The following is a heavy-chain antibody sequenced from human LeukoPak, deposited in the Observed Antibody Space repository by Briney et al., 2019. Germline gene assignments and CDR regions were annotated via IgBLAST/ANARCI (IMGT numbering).Heavy chain of an antibody. V-gene: IGHV3-30*02. CDR2: IRYDGSNK. D-gene: IGHD3-10*01. J-gene: IGHJ4*02. CDR1: GFTFSSYG. Sequence: PGGSLRLSCAASGFTFSSYGMHWVRQAPGKGLEWVAFIRYDGSNKYYADSVKGRFTISRDNAKNSVYLQMNSLRVEDTAVYYCAPYYYGSGTSLGYWGQGTLVTVSS. CDR3: APYYYGSGTSLGY.